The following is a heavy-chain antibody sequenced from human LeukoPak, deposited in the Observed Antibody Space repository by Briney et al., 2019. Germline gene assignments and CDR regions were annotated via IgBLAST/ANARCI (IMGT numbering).Heavy chain of an antibody. CDR1: GFTFSSYA. Sequence: PGGSLRLSCAASGFTFSSYAMHWVRQAPGKGLEWVAVISYDGSNKYYADSVKGRFTISRDNAKNSLYLQMNSLRAEDTAVYYCARGFGELFQAQPKDFDYWGQGTLVTVSS. CDR2: ISYDGSNK. V-gene: IGHV3-30*04. J-gene: IGHJ4*02. D-gene: IGHD3-10*01. CDR3: ARGFGELFQAQPKDFDY.